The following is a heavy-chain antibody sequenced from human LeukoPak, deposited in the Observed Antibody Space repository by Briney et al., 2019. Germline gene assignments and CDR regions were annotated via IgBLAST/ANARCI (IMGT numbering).Heavy chain of an antibody. D-gene: IGHD6-19*01. V-gene: IGHV3-74*01. CDR3: AREGLQWLVIGYFDY. CDR2: INTDGTNT. Sequence: GGSLRLSCAASGFSFRSYWMHWVRQAPGKGLVWVSRINTDGTNTGYADSVKGRFTISRDNAKNSLYLQMNSLRAEDTAVYYCAREGLQWLVIGYFDYWGQGTLVTVSS. CDR1: GFSFRSYW. J-gene: IGHJ4*02.